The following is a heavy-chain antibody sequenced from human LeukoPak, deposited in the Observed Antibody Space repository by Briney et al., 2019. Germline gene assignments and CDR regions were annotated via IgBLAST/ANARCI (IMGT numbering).Heavy chain of an antibody. J-gene: IGHJ4*02. CDR3: ARAWGSADY. CDR1: GFTFDDYA. Sequence: GRSLRLSCAASGFTFDDYAMHWVRQAPGKGLEWVSGISWNSGSIGYADSVKGRFTISRDNAKNSLYLQMNSLRAEDTAVYYCARAWGSADYWGQGTLVTVSS. D-gene: IGHD7-27*01. V-gene: IGHV3-9*01. CDR2: ISWNSGSI.